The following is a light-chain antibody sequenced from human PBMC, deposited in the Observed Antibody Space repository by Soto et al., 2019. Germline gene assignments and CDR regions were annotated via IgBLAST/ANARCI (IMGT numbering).Light chain of an antibody. CDR1: QSISTN. J-gene: IGKJ1*01. CDR3: HQYNNWPPA. V-gene: IGKV3-15*01. CDR2: GAS. Sequence: DIVMTQSPATLSVSPGERATLSCRASQSISTNLAWYQQKPGQAPRLLIYGASTRATGIPARFSGSGSGTEFTLTISSLQSEDFAVYYCHQYNNWPPAFGQGTKVEIK.